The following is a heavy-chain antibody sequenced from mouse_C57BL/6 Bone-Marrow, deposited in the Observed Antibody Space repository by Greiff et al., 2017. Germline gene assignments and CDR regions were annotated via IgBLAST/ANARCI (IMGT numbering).Heavy chain of an antibody. Sequence: EVKLVESGGDLVKPGGSLKLSCAASGFTFSSYGMSWVRQTPDKRLEWVATISSGGSYTYYPDSVKGRFTISRDNDKYTLYLQMSSLKSEDTAMYYCARRGYYGSSPSYWGQGTLVTVSA. CDR1: GFTFSSYG. CDR3: ARRGYYGSSPSY. J-gene: IGHJ3*01. D-gene: IGHD1-1*01. CDR2: ISSGGSYT. V-gene: IGHV5-6*02.